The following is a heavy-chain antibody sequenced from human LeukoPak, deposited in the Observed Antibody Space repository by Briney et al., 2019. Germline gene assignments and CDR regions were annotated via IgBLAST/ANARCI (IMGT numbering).Heavy chain of an antibody. Sequence: SETLSLTCTVSGGSIPTSTYHWGWIRQSPGKGLAWIGSVHYSGGTYYNPSLRSRVTISVDTSKNQFSLKLSSVTAADTAVYYCATSTRVDTPGYGDWFDPWGQGTLVTVSS. J-gene: IGHJ5*02. CDR1: GGSIPTSTYH. V-gene: IGHV4-39*07. D-gene: IGHD3-9*01. CDR3: ATSTRVDTPGYGDWFDP. CDR2: VHYSGGT.